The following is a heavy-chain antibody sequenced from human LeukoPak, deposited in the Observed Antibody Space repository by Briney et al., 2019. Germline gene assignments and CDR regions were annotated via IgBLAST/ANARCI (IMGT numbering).Heavy chain of an antibody. D-gene: IGHD4-17*01. CDR3: ARIMTTATTSDY. Sequence: KPGGSLRLSCAASGFTFSNYNMNWVRQAPGKGLEWVSSISGSSNYIYYADSVKGRFTISRDNAKNSLYLQMNSLRAEDTAVYYCARIMTTATTSDYWGQGTLVTVSS. CDR1: GFTFSNYN. V-gene: IGHV3-21*01. CDR2: ISGSSNYI. J-gene: IGHJ4*02.